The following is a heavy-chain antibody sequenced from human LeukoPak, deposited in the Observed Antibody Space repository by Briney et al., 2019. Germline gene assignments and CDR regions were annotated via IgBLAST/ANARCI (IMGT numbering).Heavy chain of an antibody. Sequence: SETLSLTCAVSGGSISSGGYSWSWIRQPPGKGLEWIGYIYHSGSTYYNPSLKSRVTISVDRSKNQFSLRLSSVTAADTAMYYCARAPPSAPFDYWGRGILVTVSS. J-gene: IGHJ4*02. CDR3: ARAPPSAPFDY. CDR2: IYHSGST. D-gene: IGHD3-10*01. V-gene: IGHV4-30-2*01. CDR1: GGSISSGGYS.